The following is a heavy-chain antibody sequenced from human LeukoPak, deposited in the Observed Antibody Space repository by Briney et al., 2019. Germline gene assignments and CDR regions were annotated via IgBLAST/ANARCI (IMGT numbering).Heavy chain of an antibody. V-gene: IGHV4-39*01. CDR1: GGSISSSSYY. D-gene: IGHD4-17*01. Sequence: SETLSLTCTVSGGSISSSSYYWGWTRQPPGKGLEWIGSIYYSGSTYYNPSLKSRVTISVDTSKNQFSLKLSSVTAADTAVYYCARHFVGTVTTSKPIDYWGQGTLVTVSS. CDR2: IYYSGST. CDR3: ARHFVGTVTTSKPIDY. J-gene: IGHJ4*02.